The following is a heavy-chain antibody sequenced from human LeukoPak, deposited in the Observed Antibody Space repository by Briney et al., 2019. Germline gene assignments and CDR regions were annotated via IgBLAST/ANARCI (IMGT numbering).Heavy chain of an antibody. CDR3: ASRASSGYYLFDY. J-gene: IGHJ4*02. V-gene: IGHV4-34*01. Sequence: SETLSLTCAVYGGSFSGYYWSWIRQPPGKGLEWIGEINHSGSTDYNPSLKSRVTISVDTSKNQFSLKLSSVTAADTAVYYCASRASSGYYLFDYWGQGTLVTVSS. D-gene: IGHD3-22*01. CDR1: GGSFSGYY. CDR2: INHSGST.